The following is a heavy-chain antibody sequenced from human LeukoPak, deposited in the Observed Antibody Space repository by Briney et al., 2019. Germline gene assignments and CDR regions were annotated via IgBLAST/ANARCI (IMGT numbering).Heavy chain of an antibody. CDR2: IYSGGNT. D-gene: IGHD1-14*01. J-gene: IGHJ3*02. V-gene: IGHV3-53*05. Sequence: GGSLRLSCAVSGFTVSSNYMSWVRQTPGKGLEWVSVIYSGGNTYYADSVKGRFTVSRDNSKNTLYLQMNSLRSDDTAVYYCARVEARTGAFDIWGQGTMVTVSS. CDR1: GFTVSSNY. CDR3: ARVEARTGAFDI.